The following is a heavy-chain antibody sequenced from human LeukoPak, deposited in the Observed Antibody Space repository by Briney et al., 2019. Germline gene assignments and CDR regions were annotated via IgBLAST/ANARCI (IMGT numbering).Heavy chain of an antibody. V-gene: IGHV3-15*01. J-gene: IGHJ4*02. CDR3: ATEIWFGELP. D-gene: IGHD3-10*01. CDR2: IKDKTDGGTT. Sequence: GGSLRLSCAASGFTSSDAWMNWVRQAPGKGLEWVGRIKDKTDGGTTDYAAPVKGRFTISRDDSENTLYLQMNSLKTEDTAVYYCATEIWFGELPGGRGTLVTVSS. CDR1: GFTSSDAW.